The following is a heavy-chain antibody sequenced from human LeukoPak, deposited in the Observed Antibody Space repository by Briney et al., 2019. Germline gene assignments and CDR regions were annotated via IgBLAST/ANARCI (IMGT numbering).Heavy chain of an antibody. Sequence: ANIKQDGSEKNYVDSVKGRFSISRDNAKNSLYLQMNSLRAEDTVVYYCAKKRGDYYDSSGYYDDYWGQGTLVTVSS. V-gene: IGHV3-7*03. CDR2: IKQDGSEK. CDR3: AKKRGDYYDSSGYYDDY. J-gene: IGHJ4*02. D-gene: IGHD3-22*01.